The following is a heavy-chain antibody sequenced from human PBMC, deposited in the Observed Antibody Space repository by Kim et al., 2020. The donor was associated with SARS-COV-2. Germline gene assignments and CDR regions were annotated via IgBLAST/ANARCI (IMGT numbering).Heavy chain of an antibody. D-gene: IGHD6-13*01. CDR3: ARSAPDIAAAGVDP. J-gene: IGHJ5*02. Sequence: VDSVKGRYTISRDNAKNSLYLQMNSLRAEDTAVYYCARSAPDIAAAGVDPWGQGTLVTVSS. V-gene: IGHV3-7*03.